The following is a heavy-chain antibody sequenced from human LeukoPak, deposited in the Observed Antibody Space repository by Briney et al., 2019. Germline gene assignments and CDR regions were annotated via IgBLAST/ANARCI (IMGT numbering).Heavy chain of an antibody. D-gene: IGHD2-21*01. CDR2: IRGDGTST. V-gene: IGHV3-43*02. CDR1: GFTFDDYG. J-gene: IGHJ4*02. CDR3: AKGGGDNFLYYFDY. Sequence: GGSLRLSCAASGFTFDDYGMHWVRQAPGKGLEWVSLIRGDGTSTYYADSVKGRFTVSRDSSRNSLYLQMNSLTTEDTAFYYSAKGGGDNFLYYFDYWGQGILVTVSS.